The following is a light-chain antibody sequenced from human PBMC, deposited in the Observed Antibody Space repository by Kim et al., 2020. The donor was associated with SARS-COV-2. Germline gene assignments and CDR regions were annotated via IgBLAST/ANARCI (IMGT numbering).Light chain of an antibody. CDR1: QSISRY. CDR2: DAS. Sequence: EIVLTQSPATLSLSPGETATLSCRASQSISRYLAWYQQKPGQAPRLLIYDASTRASGIPARFSGSGSGTDFTLTISSLVPEDFAVYYCQQHDNWPGTFGQGTKLEIK. V-gene: IGKV3-11*01. J-gene: IGKJ2*01. CDR3: QQHDNWPGT.